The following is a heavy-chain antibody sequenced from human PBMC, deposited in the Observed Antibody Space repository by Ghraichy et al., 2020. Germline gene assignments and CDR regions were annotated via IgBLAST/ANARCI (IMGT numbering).Heavy chain of an antibody. CDR3: ARDRYNWNWDFDY. CDR1: GFTFSSYW. V-gene: IGHV3-7*01. J-gene: IGHJ4*02. D-gene: IGHD1-1*01. Sequence: GGSLRLSCAISGFTFSSYWMSWVRQAPGKGLEWVANIKQDGSEKYYVDSLKGRFTISRDNAKNSLYLQVNSLRAEDTAVYYCARDRYNWNWDFDYWGQGTLVTVSS. CDR2: IKQDGSEK.